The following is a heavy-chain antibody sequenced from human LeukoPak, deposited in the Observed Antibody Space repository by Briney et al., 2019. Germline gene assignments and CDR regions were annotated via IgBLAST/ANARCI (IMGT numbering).Heavy chain of an antibody. V-gene: IGHV1-69*05. CDR1: GGTFSSYA. D-gene: IGHD1-7*01. CDR3: ARGKRLELRKDYYMDV. Sequence: ASETVSCKASGGTFSSYAISWVRQAPGQGLDWMGGIIPIFGTANCAQKFQGRVTITTDESTSTAYMELSSLRSEDTAVYCCARGKRLELRKDYYMDVWGKGTTVTVSS. J-gene: IGHJ6*03. CDR2: IIPIFGTA.